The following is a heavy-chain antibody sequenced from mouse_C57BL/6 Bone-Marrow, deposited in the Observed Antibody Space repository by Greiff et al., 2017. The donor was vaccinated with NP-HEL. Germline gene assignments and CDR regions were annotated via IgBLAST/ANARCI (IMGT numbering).Heavy chain of an antibody. CDR2: INPNNGGT. V-gene: IGHV1-18*01. Sequence: DVQLQESGPELVKPGASVKIPCKASGYTFTDYNMDWVKQSHGKSLEWIGDINPNNGGTIYNQKFKGKATLTVDKSSSTAYMELRSLTSEDTAVYYCARISGSYGNYWYFDVWGTGTTVTVSS. CDR3: ARISGSYGNYWYFDV. CDR1: GYTFTDYN. J-gene: IGHJ1*03. D-gene: IGHD2-1*01.